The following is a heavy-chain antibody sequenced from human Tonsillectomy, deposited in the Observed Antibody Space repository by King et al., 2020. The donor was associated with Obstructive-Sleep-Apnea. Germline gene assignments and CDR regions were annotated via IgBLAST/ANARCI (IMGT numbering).Heavy chain of an antibody. V-gene: IGHV5-10-1*03. J-gene: IGHJ6*02. D-gene: IGHD4-17*01. Sequence: VQLVQSGSEVKKPGEALRISCKGSEYSFTTYWISWVRQRPGKGLEWMGKMDPIDSYTEYSPSLQGHVTLPVDKSSTTAYLQWSSLTASDTAMYYCARSPLNDFGDYGLLGGMDVWGQGTTVTVSS. CDR1: EYSFTTYW. CDR2: MDPIDSYT. CDR3: ARSPLNDFGDYGLLGGMDV.